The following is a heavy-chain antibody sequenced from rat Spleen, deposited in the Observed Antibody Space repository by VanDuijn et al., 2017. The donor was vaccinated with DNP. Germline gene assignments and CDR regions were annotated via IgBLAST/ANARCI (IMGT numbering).Heavy chain of an antibody. CDR1: GFTFSNAW. D-gene: IGHD1-10*01. CDR3: TRYNNYGPFDY. CDR2: IKAKSNNYAT. J-gene: IGHJ2*01. Sequence: EVQLVETGGSLVQPGKSLKLTCATSGFTFSNAWMHWVRQSPEKQLEWVAQIKAKSNNYATYYAESVKGRFTISRDDSKSSVYLQMNSLKEEDTAIYYCTRYNNYGPFDYWGQGVMVTVSS. V-gene: IGHV6-8*01.